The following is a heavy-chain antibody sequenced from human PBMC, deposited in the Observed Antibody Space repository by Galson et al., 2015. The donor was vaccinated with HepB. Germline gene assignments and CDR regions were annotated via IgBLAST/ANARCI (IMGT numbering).Heavy chain of an antibody. J-gene: IGHJ4*02. CDR1: GGSISSYY. CDR3: ARTLQGYFDY. Sequence: ETLSLTCTVSGGSISSYYWSWIRQPPGKGLEWIGYIYYSGSTNYNPSLKSRVTISVDTSKNQFSLKLSSVTAADTAVYYCARTLQGYFDYWGQGTLVTVSS. CDR2: IYYSGST. D-gene: IGHD5-24*01. V-gene: IGHV4-59*08.